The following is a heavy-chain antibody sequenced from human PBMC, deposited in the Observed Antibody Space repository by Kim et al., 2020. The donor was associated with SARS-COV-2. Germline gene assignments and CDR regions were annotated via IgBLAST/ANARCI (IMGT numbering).Heavy chain of an antibody. CDR2: INHSGST. Sequence: SETLSLTCAVYGGSFSGYYWSWIRQPPGKGLEWIGEINHSGSTNYNPSLKSRVTISVDTSKNQFSLKLSSVTAADTAVYYCARGDMVRGVMGYWGQGTLV. CDR3: ARGDMVRGVMGY. D-gene: IGHD3-10*01. CDR1: GGSFSGYY. V-gene: IGHV4-34*01. J-gene: IGHJ4*02.